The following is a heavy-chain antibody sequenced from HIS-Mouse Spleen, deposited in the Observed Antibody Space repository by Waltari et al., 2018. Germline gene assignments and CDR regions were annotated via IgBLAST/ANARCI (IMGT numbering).Heavy chain of an antibody. CDR2: IYYSGTT. V-gene: IGHV4-39*07. CDR1: GGSISSSSYY. J-gene: IGHJ2*01. Sequence: QLQLQESGPGLVKPSETLSLTCTVSGGSISSSSYYWGCIRQPPGEGLEWIGSIYYSGTTYSNPSLKSRVTISVDTSKNQFSLQLSSVTAADTAVYYCAREIPYSSSWYDWYFDLWGRGTLVTVSS. D-gene: IGHD6-13*01. CDR3: AREIPYSSSWYDWYFDL.